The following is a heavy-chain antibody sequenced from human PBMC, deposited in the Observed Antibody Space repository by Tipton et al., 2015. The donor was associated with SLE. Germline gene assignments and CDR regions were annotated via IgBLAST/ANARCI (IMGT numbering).Heavy chain of an antibody. D-gene: IGHD3-3*01. CDR1: GRSFIGSY. J-gene: IGHJ4*02. CDR3: ARVEYDAYDLPQFAL. CDR2: IDHSGVT. Sequence: TLSLTCAVYGRSFIGSYWTWIRQPPGKGLEWIGDIDHSGVTHYNPSLKSRVTMSVDTSKIQFSLRLNSVTAADTAIYYCARVEYDAYDLPQFALWGQGALVTVSS. V-gene: IGHV4-34*01.